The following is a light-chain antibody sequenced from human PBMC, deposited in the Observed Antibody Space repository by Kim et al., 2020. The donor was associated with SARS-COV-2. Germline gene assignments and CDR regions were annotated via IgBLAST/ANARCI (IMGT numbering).Light chain of an antibody. CDR1: SSDVGAYNF. V-gene: IGLV2-8*01. J-gene: IGLJ3*02. Sequence: GQSVTFSGHGTSSDVGAYNFVSWYQQHPGKAPKLILHDVSERPSGVPDRYSGSKSGNTASLTVSGLLPEDEAAYFCISYAGNDNMVIGGGTQLTVL. CDR2: DVS. CDR3: ISYAGNDNMV.